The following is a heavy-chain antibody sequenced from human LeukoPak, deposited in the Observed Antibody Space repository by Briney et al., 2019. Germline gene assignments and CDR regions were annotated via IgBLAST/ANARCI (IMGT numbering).Heavy chain of an antibody. Sequence: SETLSLTCAVYGGSFSGYYWSWIRQPPGKGLEWIGEINHSGSTNYNPSLKSRVTISVDTSKNQFSLKLSSVTAADTAVYYCARDRRYYYDSSGYRLGYGMDVWGQGTTVTGSS. J-gene: IGHJ6*02. CDR3: ARDRRYYYDSSGYRLGYGMDV. D-gene: IGHD3-22*01. V-gene: IGHV4-34*01. CDR1: GGSFSGYY. CDR2: INHSGST.